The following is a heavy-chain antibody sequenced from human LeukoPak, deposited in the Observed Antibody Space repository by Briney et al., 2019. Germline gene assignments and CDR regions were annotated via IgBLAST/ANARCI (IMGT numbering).Heavy chain of an antibody. Sequence: PGGSLRLSCAASGFTFSSFAMHWVRQAPGKGLEWVAVISYDGSNKYYTDSVKGRFTISRDNSKNTLYLQMNSLRAEDTAVYYCARGSYNYFDYWGQGTLVTVSS. V-gene: IGHV3-30-3*01. CDR1: GFTFSSFA. J-gene: IGHJ4*02. CDR3: ARGSYNYFDY. D-gene: IGHD1-26*01. CDR2: ISYDGSNK.